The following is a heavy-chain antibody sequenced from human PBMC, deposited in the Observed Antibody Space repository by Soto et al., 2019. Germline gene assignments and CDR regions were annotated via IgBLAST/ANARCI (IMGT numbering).Heavy chain of an antibody. J-gene: IGHJ6*03. CDR2: ISSSSSYI. CDR1: GFTFSSYS. V-gene: IGHV3-21*01. Sequence: GGSLRLSCAASGFTFSSYSMNWVRQAPGKGLEWVSSISSSSSYIYYADSVKGRFTISRDNAKNSLYLQMNSLRAEDTAVYYCARTYDFWSGYYSYYYYYMDVWGKGTTVTVSS. D-gene: IGHD3-3*01. CDR3: ARTYDFWSGYYSYYYYYMDV.